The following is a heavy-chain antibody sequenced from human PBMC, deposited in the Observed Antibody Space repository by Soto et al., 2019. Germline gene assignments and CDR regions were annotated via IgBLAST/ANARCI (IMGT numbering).Heavy chain of an antibody. CDR2: IWYDGSNK. CDR1: GFTFSSYG. CDR3: ARTYCSSTSCYNDAFDI. J-gene: IGHJ3*02. Sequence: GGSLRLSCAASGFTFSSYGMHWVRQAPGKGLEWVAVIWYDGSNKYYADSVKGRFTISRDNSKNTLYLQMNSLRAEDTAVYYCARTYCSSTSCYNDAFDIWGQGTMVTVSS. D-gene: IGHD2-2*01. V-gene: IGHV3-33*01.